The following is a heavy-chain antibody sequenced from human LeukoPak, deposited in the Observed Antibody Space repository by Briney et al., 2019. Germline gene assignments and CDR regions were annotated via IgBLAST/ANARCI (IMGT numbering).Heavy chain of an antibody. D-gene: IGHD3-22*01. CDR2: ISPSETTR. V-gene: IGHV3-11*01. J-gene: IGHJ3*02. Sequence: PGGALRLSRKHSRFTLGDYYMSWIRQAPGKGLEWLSYISPSETTRYYVDSLKGRFTISRDNAKNSLYLQMNNLRVEDTAVYYCARDEGIVVVRDFFDMWGQGTLVTVSS. CDR3: ARDEGIVVVRDFFDM. CDR1: RFTLGDYY.